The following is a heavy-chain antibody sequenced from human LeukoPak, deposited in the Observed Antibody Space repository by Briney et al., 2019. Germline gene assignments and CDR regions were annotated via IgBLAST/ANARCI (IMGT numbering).Heavy chain of an antibody. J-gene: IGHJ3*02. Sequence: GGSLRLSCAASGFTFSNYAMSWVRQAPGKGLEWLSAISGSGGSTYYADSVKGRFTISRDNSMSSLYLQMNSLSAEDTAVYYCAKDRRLGYCTSTSCASFDMWGQGTLVTVSS. CDR3: AKDRRLGYCTSTSCASFDM. D-gene: IGHD2-2*01. CDR2: ISGSGGST. V-gene: IGHV3-23*01. CDR1: GFTFSNYA.